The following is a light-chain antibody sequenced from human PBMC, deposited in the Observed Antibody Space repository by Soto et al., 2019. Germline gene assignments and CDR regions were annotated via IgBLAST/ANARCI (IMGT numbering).Light chain of an antibody. V-gene: IGKV1-5*03. CDR2: KAS. CDR1: ESISDW. J-gene: IGKJ1*01. CDR3: QQYSTYART. Sequence: DIQMTQSPSTLSASVGDRVTITCRVSESISDWLAWYQQKPGKAPKLLIYKASNLESGVPSRFGGSGSGTDFTLAISSLQPDDYAIYYCQQYSTYARTFGQGTKVEIK.